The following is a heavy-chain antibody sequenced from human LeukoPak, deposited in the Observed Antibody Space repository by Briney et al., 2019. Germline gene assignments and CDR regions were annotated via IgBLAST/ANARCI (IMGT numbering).Heavy chain of an antibody. D-gene: IGHD1-26*01. Sequence: PSETLSLTCTVSGGSISSYYWSWIRQPPGKGLEWIGYIYYSGSTNYNPSLKSRVTISVDTSKNQFSLKLSSVTAADTAVYYCASALVGARSYYFDYWGQGTLVTVSS. CDR2: IYYSGST. CDR1: GGSISSYY. V-gene: IGHV4-59*01. CDR3: ASALVGARSYYFDY. J-gene: IGHJ4*02.